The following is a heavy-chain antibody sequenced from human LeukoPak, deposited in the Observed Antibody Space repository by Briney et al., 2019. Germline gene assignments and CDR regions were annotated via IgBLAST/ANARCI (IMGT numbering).Heavy chain of an antibody. Sequence: GGSLRLSCAASGFTFSSYWMHWVGQAPGKGLGWVSRINSDGSSTSYADSVKGRFTISRDNAKNTLYLQMNSLRAEDTAVYYCARSKVAGTNYFDYWGQGTLVTVSS. CDR2: INSDGSST. J-gene: IGHJ4*02. D-gene: IGHD6-19*01. V-gene: IGHV3-74*01. CDR3: ARSKVAGTNYFDY. CDR1: GFTFSSYW.